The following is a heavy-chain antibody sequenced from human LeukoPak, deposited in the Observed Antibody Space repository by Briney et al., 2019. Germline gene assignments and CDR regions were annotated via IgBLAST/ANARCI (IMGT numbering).Heavy chain of an antibody. CDR3: AKALGMTGGSYFDY. Sequence: GGSLRLSCAASGFTFSSYGMHWVRQAPGKGLEWVAVISYDGSNKYYADSVKGRFTISGDNSKNTLYLQMNSLRAEDTAVYYCAKALGMTGGSYFDYWGQGTLVTVSS. CDR1: GFTFSSYG. V-gene: IGHV3-30*18. J-gene: IGHJ4*02. D-gene: IGHD1-14*01. CDR2: ISYDGSNK.